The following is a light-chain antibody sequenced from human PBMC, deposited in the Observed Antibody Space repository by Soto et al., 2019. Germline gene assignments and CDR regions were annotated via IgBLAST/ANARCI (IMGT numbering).Light chain of an antibody. Sequence: QSVLTQPPSVSGSPGQSVTISCTGTSSDIGTYNRVSWYQQTPGTAPKLIIFEVSLRPSGVPDRFSGSKSGNTASLTISGLQAEDEADYYCSSYTTLSSFYVFGAGTKLTVL. J-gene: IGLJ1*01. CDR2: EVS. CDR3: SSYTTLSSFYV. CDR1: SSDIGTYNR. V-gene: IGLV2-18*02.